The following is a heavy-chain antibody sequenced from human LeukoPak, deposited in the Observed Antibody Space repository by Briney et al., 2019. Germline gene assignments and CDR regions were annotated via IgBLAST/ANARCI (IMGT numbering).Heavy chain of an antibody. J-gene: IGHJ4*02. V-gene: IGHV6-1*01. Sequence: SQTLSLTCAISGDSIFTNNVAWNWIRQSPSRGLEWLGRTYYRSKWSFDYAVSVKSRITINADTSKNQFSLQLSSVTPEDTAVYYCARGKYTSFDNWGQGTVVTVSS. CDR1: GDSIFTNNVA. D-gene: IGHD6-6*01. CDR2: TYYRSKWSF. CDR3: ARGKYTSFDN.